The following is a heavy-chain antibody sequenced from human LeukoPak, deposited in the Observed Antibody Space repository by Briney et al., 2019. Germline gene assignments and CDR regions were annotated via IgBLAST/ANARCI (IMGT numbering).Heavy chain of an antibody. V-gene: IGHV1-69*05. Sequence: SVKVSCKASGGTFSSYAISWVRQAPGQGLEWMGGIIPIFGTANYAQKFQGRVTITTDESTSTAYMELSSLRSEDTAVYYCARGAQQLVNPYFDYWGQGTLVTVSS. CDR2: IIPIFGTA. CDR3: ARGAQQLVNPYFDY. J-gene: IGHJ4*02. D-gene: IGHD6-13*01. CDR1: GGTFSSYA.